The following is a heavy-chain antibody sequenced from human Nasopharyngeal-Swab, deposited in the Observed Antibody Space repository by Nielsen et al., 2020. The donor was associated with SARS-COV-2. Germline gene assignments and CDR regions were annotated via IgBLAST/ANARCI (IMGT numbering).Heavy chain of an antibody. CDR3: ARLAVAGIGWFDP. CDR1: GGSISSSSYY. CDR2: IYYSGST. D-gene: IGHD6-19*01. J-gene: IGHJ5*02. Sequence: SETLSLTCTVSGGSISSSSYYWGWIRQPPGKGLEWIGSIYYSGSTYYNPSLKCRVTISVDTSKNQFSLKLSSVTAADTAVYYCARLAVAGIGWFDPWGQGTLVTVSS. V-gene: IGHV4-39*01.